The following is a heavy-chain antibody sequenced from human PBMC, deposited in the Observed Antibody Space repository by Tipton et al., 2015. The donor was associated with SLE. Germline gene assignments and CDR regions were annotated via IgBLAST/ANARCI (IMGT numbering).Heavy chain of an antibody. CDR2: IYYSGST. D-gene: IGHD3-3*01. CDR1: GGSFSGYY. V-gene: IGHV4-34*01. Sequence: LRLSCAVYGGSFSGYYWGWIRQPPGKGLEWIGSIYYSGSTYYNPSLKSRVTISVDTSKNQFSLKLSSVTAADTAVYYCARDVTIFGVAGNWFDPWGQGTLVTVSS. J-gene: IGHJ5*02. CDR3: ARDVTIFGVAGNWFDP.